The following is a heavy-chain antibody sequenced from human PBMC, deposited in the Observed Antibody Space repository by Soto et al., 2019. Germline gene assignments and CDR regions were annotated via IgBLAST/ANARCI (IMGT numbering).Heavy chain of an antibody. V-gene: IGHV4-4*02. CDR2: IYRSGTA. D-gene: IGHD2-21*01. CDR3: ATHIGVPGPSGFDY. Sequence: QVQLQESGPGLVRPSGTLSLTCAVSGGSISDNNWWSWVRQPPGKGMEWIGEIYRSGTANYNPSLNSRVTISIDKSKNQISLHLYSVTAAPSAVYYCATHIGVPGPSGFDYWGQGTLVTVSP. J-gene: IGHJ4*02. CDR1: GGSISDNNW.